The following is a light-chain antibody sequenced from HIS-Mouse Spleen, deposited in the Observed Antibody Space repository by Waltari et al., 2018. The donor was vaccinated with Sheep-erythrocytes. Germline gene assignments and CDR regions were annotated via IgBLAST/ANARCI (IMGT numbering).Light chain of an antibody. J-gene: IGLJ3*02. CDR3: CSYAGSYTWV. CDR1: SSDVGGYNY. CDR2: DVS. V-gene: IGLV2-11*02. Sequence: QSALTQPRSVSGSPGQSVTISCTGTSSDVGGYNYGSWYQQHPGKSPNLMIYDVSKRPSGVPDRFSGSKSGNTASLTISGLQAEDEADYYCCSYAGSYTWVFGGGTKLTVL.